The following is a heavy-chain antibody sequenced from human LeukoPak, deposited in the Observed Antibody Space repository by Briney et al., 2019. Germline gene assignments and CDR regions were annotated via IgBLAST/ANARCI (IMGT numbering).Heavy chain of an antibody. CDR2: IGSSGTTI. V-gene: IGHV3-48*03. Sequence: GGSLRLSCAVSGFPFSIYEMNWVRQAPGKGLEWVSNIGSSGTTIYYADSVKGRFSISRDNAKSSLYLQTNSLRVEDTAVYYCALLAVASDFDYWGQGALVTVSS. D-gene: IGHD6-19*01. J-gene: IGHJ4*02. CDR3: ALLAVASDFDY. CDR1: GFPFSIYE.